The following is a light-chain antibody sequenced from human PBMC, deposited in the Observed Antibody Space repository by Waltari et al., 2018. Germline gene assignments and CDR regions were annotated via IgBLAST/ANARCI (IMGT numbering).Light chain of an antibody. CDR3: QQYNIYSPQA. CDR2: DAS. CDR1: QTIDNC. Sequence: DIQMTQSPSTLSASVGDRVTITCRASQTIDNCLAWYQQKPGEAPKVMIYDASTLETGVPSRFSGSGFGTDFSLTISSLQPDDFATYWCQQYNIYSPQAFGQGTKVEVK. J-gene: IGKJ1*01. V-gene: IGKV1-5*01.